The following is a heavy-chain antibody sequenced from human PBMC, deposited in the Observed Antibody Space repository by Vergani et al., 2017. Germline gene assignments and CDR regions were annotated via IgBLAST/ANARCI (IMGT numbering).Heavy chain of an antibody. V-gene: IGHV2-5*02. CDR2: IYWDDDK. CDR1: GFSLSTSGVG. D-gene: IGHD3-22*01. CDR3: AHSRDSPYYYDSSGYVFEYFQH. J-gene: IGHJ1*01. Sequence: QITLKESGPTLVKPTQTLTLTCTFSGFSLSTSGVGVGWIRQPPGKALEWLALIYWDDDKRYSPSLKSRLTITKDTAKNQVVLTMTNMDPVDTATYYCAHSRDSPYYYDSSGYVFEYFQHWGQGTLVTVSS.